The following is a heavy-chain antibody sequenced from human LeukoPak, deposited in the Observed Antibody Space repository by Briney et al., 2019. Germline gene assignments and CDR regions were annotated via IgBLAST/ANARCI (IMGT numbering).Heavy chain of an antibody. J-gene: IGHJ4*02. CDR3: ARHFPGVQLWWFDY. CDR2: IYYSGST. Sequence: NPSETLSLTCTVSGGSMSSYYWSWIRQPPGKGLEWIGYIYYSGSTNYNPSLKSRVTISVDASKNQFSLKLSSVTAADTAVYYCARHFPGVQLWWFDYWGQGTLVTVSS. D-gene: IGHD5-18*01. CDR1: GGSMSSYY. V-gene: IGHV4-59*08.